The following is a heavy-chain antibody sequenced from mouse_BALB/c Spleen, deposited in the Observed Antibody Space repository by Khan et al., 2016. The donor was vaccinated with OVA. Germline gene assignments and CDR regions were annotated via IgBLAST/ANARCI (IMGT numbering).Heavy chain of an antibody. CDR3: ARGGKGGFAY. CDR2: ISSLAYNF. Sequence: EVELVESGGGLVQPGGSRKLSCAASGFTFSDYGMAWVRQAPGKGPEWVAFISSLAYNFYYADTVTGRFTISRENAKNTLYLEMSSLRSEDTAMYYCARGGKGGFAYWGQGNLVTVAA. V-gene: IGHV5-15*02. J-gene: IGHJ3*01. CDR1: GFTFSDYG.